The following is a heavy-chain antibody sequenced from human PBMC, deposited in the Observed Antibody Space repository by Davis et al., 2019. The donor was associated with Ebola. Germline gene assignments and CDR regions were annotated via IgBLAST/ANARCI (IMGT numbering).Heavy chain of an antibody. CDR2: ISSNGGST. J-gene: IGHJ4*02. Sequence: GGSLRLSCSASGFTFSSYAMHWVRQAPGKGLEYVSAISSNGGSTYYADSVKGRFTISRDNSKNTLYLQMNSLRAEDTAVYYCAKAGHCGNYCSFDSWGQGTLVTVSS. CDR3: AKAGHCGNYCSFDS. V-gene: IGHV3-64*04. D-gene: IGHD1-26*01. CDR1: GFTFSSYA.